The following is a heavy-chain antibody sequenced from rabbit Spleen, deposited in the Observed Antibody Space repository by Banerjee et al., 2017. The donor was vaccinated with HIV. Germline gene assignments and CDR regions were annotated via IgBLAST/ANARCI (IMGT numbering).Heavy chain of an antibody. Sequence: QEQLEESGGDLVKPEGSLTLTCTASGFSFSSSYWICWVRQAPGKGLEWIACIDAGYRGNTYYASWARGRFTVSKTSSTTVTLQMNILTAADTATYFCARVHSDGNNWRPNLWGPGTLVTVS. CDR3: ARVHSDGNNWRPNL. V-gene: IGHV1S45*01. D-gene: IGHD4-2*01. J-gene: IGHJ4*01. CDR1: GFSFSSSYW. CDR2: IDAGYRGNT.